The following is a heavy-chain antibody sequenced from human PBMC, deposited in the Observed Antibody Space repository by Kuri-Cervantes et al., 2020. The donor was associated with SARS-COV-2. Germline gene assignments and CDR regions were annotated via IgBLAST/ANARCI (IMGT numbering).Heavy chain of an antibody. CDR1: GGSIDSNSYY. D-gene: IGHD3-3*01. CDR3: ASGYDFWTDY. Sequence: GSLRLSCIVSGGSIDSNSYYWGWIRQPPGKGLEWIGSIYYSGSTYYNPSLKSRVTISVDTSKNQFSLKLSSVTAADTAVYYCASGYDFWTDYWGQGTLVTVSS. J-gene: IGHJ4*02. CDR2: IYYSGST. V-gene: IGHV4-39*01.